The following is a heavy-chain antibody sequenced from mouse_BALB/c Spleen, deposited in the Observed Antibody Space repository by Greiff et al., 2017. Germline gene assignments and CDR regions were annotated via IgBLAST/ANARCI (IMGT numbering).Heavy chain of an antibody. J-gene: IGHJ4*01. Sequence: VQLVESGAELVKPGASVKLSCKASGYTFTSYYMYWVKQRPGQGLEWIGEINPSNGGTNFNEKFKSKATLTVDKSSSTAYMQLSSLTSEDSAVYYCTRSAVVAYYYAMDYWGQGTSVTVSS. CDR3: TRSAVVAYYYAMDY. CDR1: GYTFTSYY. CDR2: INPSNGGT. V-gene: IGHV1S81*02. D-gene: IGHD1-1*01.